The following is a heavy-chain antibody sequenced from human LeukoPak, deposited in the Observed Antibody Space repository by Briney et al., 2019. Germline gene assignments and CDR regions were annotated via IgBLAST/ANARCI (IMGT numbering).Heavy chain of an antibody. V-gene: IGHV4-39*02. CDR1: DDSISSGAYS. Sequence: SETLSLTCTVSDDSISSGAYSWVWIRQPPGKGLEFIGTVYYGGKTHYNPSLKSRVTMSVDTPKNHFSLNLTSVNAADTAVYYCARVNADFRGPPALYYFDYWGQGTLVTVSS. D-gene: IGHD3-3*01. CDR3: ARVNADFRGPPALYYFDY. CDR2: VYYGGKT. J-gene: IGHJ4*02.